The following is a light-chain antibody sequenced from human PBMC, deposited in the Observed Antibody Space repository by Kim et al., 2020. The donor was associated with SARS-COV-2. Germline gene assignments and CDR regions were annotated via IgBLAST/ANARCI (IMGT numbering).Light chain of an antibody. J-gene: IGKJ1*01. CDR2: GAS. V-gene: IGKV3-20*01. CDR1: QSVSSTY. Sequence: SPGERATLSCRASQSVSSTYLAWYQQRPGQTPRLLIYGASRRATGIPDRFSGSGSGTDFTLTISRLEPEDFAVYYCQQYGRSLWTFGQGTKVEIK. CDR3: QQYGRSLWT.